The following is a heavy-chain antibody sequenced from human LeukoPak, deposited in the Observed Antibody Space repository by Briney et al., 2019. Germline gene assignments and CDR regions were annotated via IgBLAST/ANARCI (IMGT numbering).Heavy chain of an antibody. CDR3: ARTGKLRYFDWLLSPYYFDY. J-gene: IGHJ4*02. CDR2: INHSGST. CDR1: GGSISSSSYY. V-gene: IGHV4-39*07. D-gene: IGHD3-9*01. Sequence: SETLSLTCTVSGGSISSSSYYWGWIRQPPGKGLEWIGEINHSGSTNYNPSLKSRVTISVDTSKNQFSLKLSSVTAADTAVYYCARTGKLRYFDWLLSPYYFDYWGQGTLVTVSS.